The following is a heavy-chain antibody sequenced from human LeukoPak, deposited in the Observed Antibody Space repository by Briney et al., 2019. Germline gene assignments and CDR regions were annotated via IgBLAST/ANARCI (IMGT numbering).Heavy chain of an antibody. CDR2: INHSGST. CDR3: ARPMTYYYDSSGYYTDAFDI. D-gene: IGHD3-22*01. V-gene: IGHV4-34*01. Sequence: SETPSLTCAVYGGSFSGYYWSWIRQPPGKGLEWIGEINHSGSTNYNPSLKSRVTISVDTSKNQFSLKLSSVTAADTAVYYCARPMTYYYDSSGYYTDAFDIWGQGTMVTVSS. J-gene: IGHJ3*02. CDR1: GGSFSGYY.